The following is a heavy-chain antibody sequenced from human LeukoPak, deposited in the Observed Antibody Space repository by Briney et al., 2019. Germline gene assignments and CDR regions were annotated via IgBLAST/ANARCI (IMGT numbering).Heavy chain of an antibody. V-gene: IGHV4-61*09. J-gene: IGHJ4*02. CDR2: IYSGGST. CDR1: GGSISSGSYY. Sequence: SETLSLTCTVSGGSISSGSYYWSWIRQPAGKGLEWIGHIYSGGSTNYNPSLKSRVTISVDTSENQFSLKLSSVTAADTAVYYCARDRSVGIYYFDYWGQGTLVTVS. CDR3: ARDRSVGIYYFDY. D-gene: IGHD1-26*01.